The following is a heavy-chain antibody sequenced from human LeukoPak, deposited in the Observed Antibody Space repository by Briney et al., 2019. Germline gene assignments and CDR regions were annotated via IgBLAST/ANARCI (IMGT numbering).Heavy chain of an antibody. J-gene: IGHJ6*03. CDR1: GGSISSGSYY. CDR2: IYTSGST. V-gene: IGHV4-61*02. Sequence: ASETLSLTCTVSGGSISSGSYYWSWIRQPAGKGLEWIGRIYTSGSTNYNPSLKSRVTISVDTSKNQFSLKLSSVTAADTAVYYCARVRRGSKGPKEDYMDVWGKGTTVTVSS. CDR3: ARVRRGSKGPKEDYMDV. D-gene: IGHD3-10*01.